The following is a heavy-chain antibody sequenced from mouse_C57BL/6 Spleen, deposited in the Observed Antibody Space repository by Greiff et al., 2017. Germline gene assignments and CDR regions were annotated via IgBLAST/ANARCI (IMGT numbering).Heavy chain of an antibody. D-gene: IGHD3-3*01. V-gene: IGHV3-6*01. J-gene: IGHJ3*01. Sequence: ESGPGLVKPSQSLSLTCSVTGYSITSGYYWNWIRQFPGNKLEWMGYISYDGSNNYNPSLKNRISITRDTSKNQFCLKLNSVTTEDTATYYCARGGLFAYWGQGTLVTVSA. CDR1: GYSITSGYY. CDR3: ARGGLFAY. CDR2: ISYDGSN.